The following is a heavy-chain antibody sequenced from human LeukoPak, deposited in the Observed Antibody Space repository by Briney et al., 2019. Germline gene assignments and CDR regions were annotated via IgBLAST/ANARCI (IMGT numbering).Heavy chain of an antibody. Sequence: GGSLRLSCAASGFTFSSYWMSWVRQAPGKGLEWVANIKQDGSEKYYVDSVKGRFTISRDNAKNSLYLQMNSLRAEDTAVYYCARVPTVTGRGHWNFDLWGRGTLVTVSS. CDR2: IKQDGSEK. CDR3: ARVPTVTGRGHWNFDL. J-gene: IGHJ2*01. CDR1: GFTFSSYW. V-gene: IGHV3-7*01. D-gene: IGHD4-17*01.